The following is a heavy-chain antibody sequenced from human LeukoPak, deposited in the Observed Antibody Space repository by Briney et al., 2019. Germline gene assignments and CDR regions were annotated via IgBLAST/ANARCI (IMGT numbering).Heavy chain of an antibody. V-gene: IGHV1-46*01. J-gene: IGHJ4*02. CDR2: INPSGGST. CDR3: ARDSCTNGVCYNDY. CDR1: GYTFTSYD. Sequence: ASVKVSCKASGYTFTSYDINWVRQAPGQGLEWMGIINPSGGSTSYAQKFQGRVTMTRDTSTSTVYMELSSLRSEDTAVYYCARDSCTNGVCYNDYWGQGTLVTVSS. D-gene: IGHD2-8*01.